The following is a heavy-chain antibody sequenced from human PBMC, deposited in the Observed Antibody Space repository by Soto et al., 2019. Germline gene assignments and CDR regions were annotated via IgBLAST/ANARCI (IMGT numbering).Heavy chain of an antibody. CDR2: IWYDASNK. CDR1: GFTFSSYG. CDR3: ARDCAGYSSGWYQRGGFDY. Sequence: QVQLVESGGGVVQPGRSPRLSCAASGFTFSSYGMHWVRQAPGKGLEWVAVIWYDASNKYYADSVKGRFTISRDNSKNTLYLQMNSLRAEDTAVYYCARDCAGYSSGWYQRGGFDYWGQGTLVTVSS. D-gene: IGHD6-19*01. V-gene: IGHV3-33*01. J-gene: IGHJ4*02.